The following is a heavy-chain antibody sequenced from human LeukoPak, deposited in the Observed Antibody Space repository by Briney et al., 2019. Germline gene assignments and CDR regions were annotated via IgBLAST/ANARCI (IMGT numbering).Heavy chain of an antibody. Sequence: GGSLRHSCAASGFTFSSFSMHWVRQAPGKGLEWVSVISSDGSTKYFADSVKGRFTISRDNSKNTLYLQINSLRPEDTAVYYCARERAVDGWTSAHFDYWGQGTLVTVSS. CDR3: ARERAVDGWTSAHFDY. CDR2: ISSDGSTK. V-gene: IGHV3-30*14. CDR1: GFTFSSFS. J-gene: IGHJ4*02. D-gene: IGHD6-19*01.